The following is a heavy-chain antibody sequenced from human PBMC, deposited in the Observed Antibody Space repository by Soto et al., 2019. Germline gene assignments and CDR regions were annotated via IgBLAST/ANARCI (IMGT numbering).Heavy chain of an antibody. CDR2: ISGSGGST. J-gene: IGHJ6*02. V-gene: IGHV3-23*01. CDR3: AKGAPYYYGSGSGYGMDV. D-gene: IGHD3-10*01. CDR1: GFTFSSYA. Sequence: GGSLRLSCAASGFTFSSYAMSWVRQAPGKGLEWVSAISGSGGSTYYADSVKGRFTISRDNSKNTLYLQMNSLRAEDTAVYYCAKGAPYYYGSGSGYGMDVWGQGTTVTVSS.